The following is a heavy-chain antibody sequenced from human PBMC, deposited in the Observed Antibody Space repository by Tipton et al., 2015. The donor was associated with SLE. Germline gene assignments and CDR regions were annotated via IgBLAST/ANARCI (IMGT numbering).Heavy chain of an antibody. V-gene: IGHV7-4-1*02. CDR3: ARDLTGPPYSYFYGMDV. CDR1: GYTFTYYA. D-gene: IGHD1-20*01. Sequence: QLVQSGSELKKPGASVKVSCKASGYTFTYYAINWVRQAPGQGLEWMGWITTNTGTPTYAQGFTGRFVFSLDTSVSTAYLQISSLKVEDTAVYYCARDLTGPPYSYFYGMDVWGQGTTVTVSS. J-gene: IGHJ6*02. CDR2: ITTNTGTP.